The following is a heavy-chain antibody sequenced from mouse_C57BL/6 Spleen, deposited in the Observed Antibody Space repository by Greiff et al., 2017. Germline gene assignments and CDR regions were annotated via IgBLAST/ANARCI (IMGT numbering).Heavy chain of an antibody. CDR2: IRSKSNNYAT. V-gene: IGHV10-1*01. Sequence: EVQLVESGGGLVQPKGSLKLSCAASGFSFNTYAMNWVRQAPGKGLEWVARIRSKSNNYATYYAESVKDRFTISRDDSESMLYLQMNNLKTEDTAMYYCVSGSYAMDYWGQGTSVTVSS. CDR1: GFSFNTYA. J-gene: IGHJ4*01. CDR3: VSGSYAMDY.